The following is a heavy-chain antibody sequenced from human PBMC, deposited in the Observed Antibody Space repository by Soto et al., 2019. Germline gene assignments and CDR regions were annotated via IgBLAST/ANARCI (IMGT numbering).Heavy chain of an antibody. CDR1: GGSISSADYY. D-gene: IGHD3-16*01. Sequence: QVQLQESGPGLVKPSQTLSLTCSVSGGSISSADYYWTWVRHHPGKGLEWIGNMDHRGTTKYNPSLRSRLTIAGDMSKNQFSLRLISVTGADTAVYYCARSFYDYIQGYSFDSWGQGTLVTVSS. CDR2: MDHRGTT. J-gene: IGHJ4*02. CDR3: ARSFYDYIQGYSFDS. V-gene: IGHV4-31*03.